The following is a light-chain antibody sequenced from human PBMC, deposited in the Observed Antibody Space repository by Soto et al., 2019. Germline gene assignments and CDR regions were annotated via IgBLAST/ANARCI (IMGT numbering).Light chain of an antibody. J-gene: IGKJ2*01. V-gene: IGKV3-15*01. Sequence: EIVMTQSPATLSVSPGERATLSCRASQSVSSNLALYQQKPGQAPRLLIYGASTRATGIPARFSGSVSGTEFTLTISSLQSEDFAVYYCQQYNNWPPDTFGQGTKLEIK. CDR3: QQYNNWPPDT. CDR1: QSVSSN. CDR2: GAS.